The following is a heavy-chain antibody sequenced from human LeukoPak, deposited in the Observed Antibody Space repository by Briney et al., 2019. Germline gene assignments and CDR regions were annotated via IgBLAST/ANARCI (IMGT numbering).Heavy chain of an antibody. Sequence: ASVKVSCKASGHTFTSYDINWVRQATGQGLEWMGWMNPNSGNTAYAQKFQGRATMTRNTSISTAYMELSSLRSEGTAVYYCASPKILTGYYGTFDYWGQGTLVTVSS. J-gene: IGHJ4*02. CDR2: MNPNSGNT. V-gene: IGHV1-8*02. D-gene: IGHD3-9*01. CDR3: ASPKILTGYYGTFDY. CDR1: GHTFTSYD.